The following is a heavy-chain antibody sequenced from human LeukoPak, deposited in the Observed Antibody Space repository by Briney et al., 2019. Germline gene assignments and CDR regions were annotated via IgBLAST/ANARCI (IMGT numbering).Heavy chain of an antibody. J-gene: IGHJ6*02. Sequence: GGSLRLSCAASGFTFSSYAMHWVSQAPGKGLAWVAVISYDGSNKYYADSVKGRFTISRDNSKNTLYLQMNSLRAEDTAVYYCARDPEYYDILTGYYGMDVWGQGTTVTVSS. V-gene: IGHV3-30-3*01. CDR1: GFTFSSYA. CDR2: ISYDGSNK. CDR3: ARDPEYYDILTGYYGMDV. D-gene: IGHD3-9*01.